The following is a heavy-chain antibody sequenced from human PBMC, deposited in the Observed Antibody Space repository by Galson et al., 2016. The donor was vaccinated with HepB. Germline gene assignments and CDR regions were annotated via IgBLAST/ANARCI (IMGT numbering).Heavy chain of an antibody. CDR1: GYTFTSYG. Sequence: SVKVSCKASGYTFTSYGIRWVRQAPGQGLEWMGWVCTYNGNTNFAQIVQDRVTMATDISTSTVYVELKSLRSDDTAVYYCAREARFCSGGNCQPAYGGMDVWGPGTTVTVSS. D-gene: IGHD2-15*01. CDR2: VCTYNGNT. CDR3: AREARFCSGGNCQPAYGGMDV. V-gene: IGHV1-18*01. J-gene: IGHJ6*02.